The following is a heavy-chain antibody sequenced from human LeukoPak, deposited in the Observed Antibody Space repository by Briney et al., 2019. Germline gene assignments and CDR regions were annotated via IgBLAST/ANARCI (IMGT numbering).Heavy chain of an antibody. V-gene: IGHV1-2*02. CDR1: GYTFTGYY. CDR3: ARAYSYGPANFDY. Sequence: ASVKVSCKASGYTFTGYYMHWVRQAPGQGLEWMGWINPNSGGTNYAQKFQGRVTMTRDMSTSTVYMELSSLRSEDTAVYYCARAYSYGPANFDYWGQGTLVTVSS. D-gene: IGHD5-18*01. CDR2: INPNSGGT. J-gene: IGHJ4*02.